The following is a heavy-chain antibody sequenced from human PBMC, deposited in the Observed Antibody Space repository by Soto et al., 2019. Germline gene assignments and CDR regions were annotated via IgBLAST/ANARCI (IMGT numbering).Heavy chain of an antibody. V-gene: IGHV4-59*12. Sequence: SETLSLTCTVSGGSISSYYWSWIRQPPGKGLEWIGYIYYSGSTNYNPSLKSRVTISVDTSKNQFSLKLSSVTAADTAVYYCARDRGLDYLNWLDPWGQGTLVTVSS. J-gene: IGHJ5*02. D-gene: IGHD4-17*01. CDR3: ARDRGLDYLNWLDP. CDR2: IYYSGST. CDR1: GGSISSYY.